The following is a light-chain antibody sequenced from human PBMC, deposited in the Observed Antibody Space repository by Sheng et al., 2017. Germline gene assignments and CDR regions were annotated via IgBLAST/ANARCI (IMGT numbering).Light chain of an antibody. CDR2: GAS. J-gene: IGKJ1*01. CDR3: QQYHNWPPWA. V-gene: IGKV3-15*01. CDR1: QSVSFN. Sequence: EIVMTQSPATLSVSPGERATLSCRASQSVSFNLAWYQQRPGQVPRLLIYGASTRVTGIPARFSGSGSGTEFTLTITSLQSEDFAVYYCQQYHNWPPWAFGQGTKVEIK.